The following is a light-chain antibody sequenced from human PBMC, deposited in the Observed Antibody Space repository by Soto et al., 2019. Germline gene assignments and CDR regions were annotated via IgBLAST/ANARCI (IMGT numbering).Light chain of an antibody. CDR3: QNYYGTSPIT. CDR1: QSVSIR. J-gene: IGKJ5*01. V-gene: IGKV3-20*01. CDR2: GAY. Sequence: LLTQSPGTLSLSPGERATRSCRAPQSVSIRLAWYQHKSGQAHTLIISGAYTRATGIPDTFSGSGSGTDFTLTIRRLEPEDFALYYCQNYYGTSPITFGQGTRVEIK.